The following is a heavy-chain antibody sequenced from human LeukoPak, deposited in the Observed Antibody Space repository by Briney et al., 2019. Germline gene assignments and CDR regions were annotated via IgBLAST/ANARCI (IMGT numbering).Heavy chain of an antibody. D-gene: IGHD3-22*01. J-gene: IGHJ4*02. CDR3: ARTYYYDSSGYYFDY. V-gene: IGHV4-34*01. Sequence: PSGTLSLTCAVYGGSFSGYYWSWIRQPPGKGLEWIGEINHSGSTNYNPSLKSRVTISVDTSKNQFSLKLSSVTAADTAVYYCARTYYYDSSGYYFDYWGQGTLVTVSS. CDR2: INHSGST. CDR1: GGSFSGYY.